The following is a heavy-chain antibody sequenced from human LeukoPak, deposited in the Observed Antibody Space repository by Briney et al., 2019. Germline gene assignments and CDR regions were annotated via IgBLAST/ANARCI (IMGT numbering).Heavy chain of an antibody. CDR1: GFTFSSYA. V-gene: IGHV3-64*01. J-gene: IGHJ3*02. Sequence: PGGSLRLSCAASGFTFSSYAMKGVRQAPGKGLEYVSGISNDGGITHHANAVKGRFTVSRDNSKNTLYLQMGNLRAEDMAVYYCATEGFDIWGQGTMVTVSS. CDR2: ISNDGGIT. CDR3: ATEGFDI.